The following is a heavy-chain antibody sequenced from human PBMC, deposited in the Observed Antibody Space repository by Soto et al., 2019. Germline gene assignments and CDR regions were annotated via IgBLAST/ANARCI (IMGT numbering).Heavy chain of an antibody. Sequence: QIQLMQSGAEVKKPGASVKVSCKASGYTFTSYGIHWVRQAPGQRLEWTGCINAGNGNTKYSEKFQGRVTITRDTSASTAYLELSSLRSEDTAVYYCASDPNDSSAYYHHYYYGMDVWGQGATVTVSS. CDR2: INAGNGNT. CDR1: GYTFTSYG. CDR3: ASDPNDSSAYYHHYYYGMDV. D-gene: IGHD3-22*01. J-gene: IGHJ6*02. V-gene: IGHV1-3*01.